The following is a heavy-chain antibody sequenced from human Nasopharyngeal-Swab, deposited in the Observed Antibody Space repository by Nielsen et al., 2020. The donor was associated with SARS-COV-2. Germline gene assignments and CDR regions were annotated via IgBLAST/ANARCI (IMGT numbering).Heavy chain of an antibody. Sequence: GESLKISCAASGFTFSSYAMTWVRQAPGKGLEWVSTITGSGGSTYYADSVRGRFTISRDNAKNSLYLQMNSLRAEDTAVYYCARGYFDLWGRGTLVTVSS. V-gene: IGHV3-23*01. J-gene: IGHJ2*01. CDR1: GFTFSSYA. CDR2: ITGSGGST. CDR3: ARGYFDL.